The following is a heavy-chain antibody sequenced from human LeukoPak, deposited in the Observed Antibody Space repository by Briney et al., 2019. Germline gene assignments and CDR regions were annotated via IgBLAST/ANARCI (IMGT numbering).Heavy chain of an antibody. CDR2: ISSDSSTV. CDR3: AKDRELGIGLS. Sequence: GGSLRLSCAASRFTFSTYNMVWVRQAPGRGLEWISYISSDSSTVYYADSVTGRFAIFRNDAKNSLYLQMNSLRAEDTAVYYCAKDRELGIGLSWGQGTLVTVSS. J-gene: IGHJ5*02. CDR1: RFTFSTYN. D-gene: IGHD7-27*01. V-gene: IGHV3-48*04.